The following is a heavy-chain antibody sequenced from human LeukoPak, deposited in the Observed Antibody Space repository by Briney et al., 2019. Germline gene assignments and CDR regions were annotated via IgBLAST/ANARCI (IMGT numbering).Heavy chain of an antibody. Sequence: GGSLRLSCTASGFTFSSYGMHWVRQAPGKGLEWVAVIWYDGSNKDYADSVKGRFTISRDNSKNTMYLQMNSLRGEDTAVYYCARDGAVAGLGKFDYWGQGTLSPSPQ. D-gene: IGHD6-19*01. J-gene: IGHJ4*02. CDR2: IWYDGSNK. CDR3: ARDGAVAGLGKFDY. V-gene: IGHV3-33*01. CDR1: GFTFSSYG.